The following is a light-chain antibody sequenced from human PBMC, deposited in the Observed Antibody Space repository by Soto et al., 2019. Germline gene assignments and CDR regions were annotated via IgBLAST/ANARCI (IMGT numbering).Light chain of an antibody. CDR3: QQTYTPPRT. Sequence: DILMTQSPSSLSASVGDRVTITCRASQRISTYLNWYQQKPGKAPNLLIWDASTLQSGVPSRLSGSGSGTDFTLTISSLEPEDFATYYCQQTYTPPRTFGQGTKVEIK. CDR1: QRISTY. CDR2: DAS. V-gene: IGKV1-39*01. J-gene: IGKJ1*01.